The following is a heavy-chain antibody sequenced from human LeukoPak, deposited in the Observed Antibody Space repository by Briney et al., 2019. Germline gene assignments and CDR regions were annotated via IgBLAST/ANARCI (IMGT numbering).Heavy chain of an antibody. Sequence: SETLSLTCTASGGSISGYYWSWIRQPPGKGLEWIGYIYYRGGTIYNPSLKRRVSISVDTSKNQLSLKLSSVTAADTALYYCARHVGAFDIWGQGTMVTVSS. J-gene: IGHJ3*02. CDR3: ARHVGAFDI. CDR1: GGSISGYY. CDR2: IYYRGGT. V-gene: IGHV4-59*08.